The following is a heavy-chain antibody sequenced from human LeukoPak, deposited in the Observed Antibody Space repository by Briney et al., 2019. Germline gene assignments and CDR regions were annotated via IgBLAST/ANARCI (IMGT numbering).Heavy chain of an antibody. J-gene: IGHJ3*02. D-gene: IGHD5-24*01. V-gene: IGHV1-8*02. CDR1: GYTFTNYD. CDR2: MNPTSGNT. CDR3: TMTSPAGYNLVGAFDT. Sequence: ASVKVSCKASGYTFTNYDINWVRQATGQGLEWMGWMNPTSGNTGYAQKLQGRVSMTRDTSISTAYMELSSLTYEDTAVHYCTMTSPAGYNLVGAFDTWGQGTKVTVSS.